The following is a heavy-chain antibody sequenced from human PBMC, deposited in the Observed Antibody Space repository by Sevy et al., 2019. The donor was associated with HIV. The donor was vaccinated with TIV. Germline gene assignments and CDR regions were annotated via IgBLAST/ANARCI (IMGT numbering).Heavy chain of an antibody. J-gene: IGHJ4*02. V-gene: IGHV4-59*08. Sequence: SETRSLTCTVSGGSITSLYWNWIRQPPGKGLEWIANIYYNGHINYNPFLKSRVTLSLDTSKNQFSLRLSSVTAADTAMYYCAGENAWGRGYSWGQGTLVTVSS. CDR3: AGENAWGRGYS. CDR2: IYYNGHI. CDR1: GGSITSLY. D-gene: IGHD1-26*01.